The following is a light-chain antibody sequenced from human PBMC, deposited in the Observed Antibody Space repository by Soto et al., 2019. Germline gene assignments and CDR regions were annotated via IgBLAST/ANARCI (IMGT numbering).Light chain of an antibody. J-gene: IGKJ4*01. CDR2: GAS. Sequence: EIVLTQSAGTLSLSPGERATLSCRASQSVRSSYFAWYQQKPGQAPRVLIFGASTRATGVPDRFSGSGSGTDFTLTISRLEPEDFALYYCQQYGNSPLTFGGGTKVEIK. V-gene: IGKV3-20*01. CDR1: QSVRSSY. CDR3: QQYGNSPLT.